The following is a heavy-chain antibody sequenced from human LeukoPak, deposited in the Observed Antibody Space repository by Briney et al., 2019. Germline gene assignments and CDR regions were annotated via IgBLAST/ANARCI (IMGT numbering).Heavy chain of an antibody. CDR1: GYTFTSYG. CDR2: ISAYNGNT. CDR3: ARIFVRGVRSYYMDV. J-gene: IGHJ6*03. Sequence: ASVKVSCKASGYTFTSYGISWVRQAPGQGLEWMGWISAYNGNTNYAQKLQGRVTMTTDTSTSTAYMELRSLRSDDTAVYYCARIFVRGVRSYYMDVWGKGTTVTISS. V-gene: IGHV1-18*01. D-gene: IGHD3-10*02.